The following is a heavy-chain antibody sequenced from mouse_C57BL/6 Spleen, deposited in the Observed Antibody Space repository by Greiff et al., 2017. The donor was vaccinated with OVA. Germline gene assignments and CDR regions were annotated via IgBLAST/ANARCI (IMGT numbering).Heavy chain of an antibody. D-gene: IGHD1-1*01. CDR1: GYTFTSYW. Sequence: QVQLQQPGAELVKPGASVKLSCKASGYTFTSYWMHWVKQRPGQGLEWIGMIHPNSGSTNYNEKFKSKATLTVDKSSSTAYMQLSSLTSEDSAVYYCAREGGLYYGSSDYWGQGTTLTVSS. V-gene: IGHV1-64*01. CDR2: IHPNSGST. CDR3: AREGGLYYGSSDY. J-gene: IGHJ2*01.